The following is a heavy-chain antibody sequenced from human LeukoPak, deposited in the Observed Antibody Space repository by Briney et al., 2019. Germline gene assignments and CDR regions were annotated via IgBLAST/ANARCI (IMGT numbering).Heavy chain of an antibody. Sequence: GGSLRLSCAASGFTFSRYWMIWVRQAPGKGREWVANIKQDGSEKYYVDPVKGRFTISRDNAKNSLYLQMNSLRAEDTAVYYCARDWNYDFWSGYYPLNYYYGMDVWGQGTTVTVSS. CDR3: ARDWNYDFWSGYYPLNYYYGMDV. D-gene: IGHD3-3*01. V-gene: IGHV3-7*01. CDR2: IKQDGSEK. CDR1: GFTFSRYW. J-gene: IGHJ6*02.